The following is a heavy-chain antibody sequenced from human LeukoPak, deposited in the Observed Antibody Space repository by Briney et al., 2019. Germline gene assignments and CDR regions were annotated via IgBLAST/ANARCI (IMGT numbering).Heavy chain of an antibody. Sequence: GSLRLSCATSGFTFSNYWMHWVRQTPGRGLVWVSRVNGDGSTTNYADSVKGRFTISRDNAKNTLYLQMNSLRAEDTSIYYCAGDLAFCGRDIRCWGQGTLVTVPS. CDR3: AGDLAFCGRDIRC. D-gene: IGHD2-21*02. V-gene: IGHV3-74*01. CDR1: GFTFSNYW. J-gene: IGHJ4*02. CDR2: VNGDGSTT.